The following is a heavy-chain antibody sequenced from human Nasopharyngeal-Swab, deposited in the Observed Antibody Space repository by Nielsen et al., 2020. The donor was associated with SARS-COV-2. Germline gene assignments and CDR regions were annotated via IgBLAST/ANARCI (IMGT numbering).Heavy chain of an antibody. Sequence: SETLSLTCAVSGYSISSGYYWGWIRQPPGKGLEWIGSIYHSGSTYYNPSLKSRVTISVDTSKNQFSLKLSSVTAADTAVYYCARHGFRQLERFLMAFDIWGQGTMVTVSS. CDR3: ARHGFRQLERFLMAFDI. CDR1: GYSISSGYY. V-gene: IGHV4-38-2*01. CDR2: IYHSGST. J-gene: IGHJ3*02. D-gene: IGHD1-1*01.